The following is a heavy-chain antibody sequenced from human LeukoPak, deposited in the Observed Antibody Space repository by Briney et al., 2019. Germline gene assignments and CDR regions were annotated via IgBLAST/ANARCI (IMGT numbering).Heavy chain of an antibody. V-gene: IGHV4-59*12. J-gene: IGHJ3*02. D-gene: IGHD6-19*01. CDR3: ARADSSGWFLI. CDR1: GGSISSYY. CDR2: IYYSGST. Sequence: PSETLSLTCTVSGGSISSYYWSWIRQPPGRGLEWIGYIYYSGSTNYNPSLKSRVTISVDTSKNQFSLKLSSVTAADTAVYYCARADSSGWFLIWGQGTMVTVSS.